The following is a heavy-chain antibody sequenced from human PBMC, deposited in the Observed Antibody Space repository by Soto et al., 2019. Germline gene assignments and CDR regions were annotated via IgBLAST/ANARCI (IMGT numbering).Heavy chain of an antibody. CDR1: GVSISNYY. Sequence: SETLSLTCIVSGVSISNYYWSWIRQPPGKGLEWIGYIYYSGSTNYNPSLKSRVTISVDTSKNQISLSLTSVTAADTAVYYCAAILRVWGQGTLVTVSS. J-gene: IGHJ4*02. CDR3: AAILRV. V-gene: IGHV4-59*01. CDR2: IYYSGST. D-gene: IGHD2-2*02.